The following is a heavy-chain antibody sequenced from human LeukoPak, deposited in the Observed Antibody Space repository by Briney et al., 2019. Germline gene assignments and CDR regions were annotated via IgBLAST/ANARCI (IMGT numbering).Heavy chain of an antibody. Sequence: GGSLRLSCATSGLTFSYYWMDWVRQAPGKGLEWVANIKHDGSEKHYVDSVKGRFTISRDNAKNSVYLQVSSLRAEDTAVYYCARAQAAAIDYWGQGTLVTVSS. D-gene: IGHD6-13*01. CDR2: IKHDGSEK. CDR3: ARAQAAAIDY. CDR1: GLTFSYYW. J-gene: IGHJ4*02. V-gene: IGHV3-7*01.